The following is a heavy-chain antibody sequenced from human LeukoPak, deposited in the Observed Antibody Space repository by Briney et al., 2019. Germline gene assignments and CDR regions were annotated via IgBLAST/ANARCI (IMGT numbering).Heavy chain of an antibody. CDR1: GDSISSGSYY. J-gene: IGHJ6*03. D-gene: IGHD6-13*01. V-gene: IGHV4-61*02. CDR2: IYTSGST. Sequence: PSQTLSLTCTVSGDSISSGSYYWSWIRQPAGKGLEWIGRIYTSGSTNNIPSLKSRVTISVDTSKNQFSLKLSSVTAADTAVYYCARDVRDSSSWHYYYYYMDVWGKGTTVTVSS. CDR3: ARDVRDSSSWHYYYYYMDV.